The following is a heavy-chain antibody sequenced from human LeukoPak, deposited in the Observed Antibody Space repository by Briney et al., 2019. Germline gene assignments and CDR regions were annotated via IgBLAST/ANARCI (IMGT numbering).Heavy chain of an antibody. J-gene: IGHJ5*02. Sequence: NPSETLSLTCTVSGGSISSSSYYWSWIRQPAGKGLEWIGRIYTSGSTNYNPSLKSRVTISVDTSKNQFSLKLSSVTAADTAVYYCARATTVNWFDPWGQGTLVTVSS. CDR3: ARATTVNWFDP. CDR2: IYTSGST. D-gene: IGHD4-11*01. CDR1: GGSISSSSYY. V-gene: IGHV4-61*02.